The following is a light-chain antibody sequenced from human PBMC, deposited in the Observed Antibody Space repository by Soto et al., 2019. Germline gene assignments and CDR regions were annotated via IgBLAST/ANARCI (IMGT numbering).Light chain of an antibody. Sequence: EIMLTQSPGTLSLYPGERATLSCRASQSVSGNLAWYQQARGQPPRLLMFDASTRATGIPARFSGSGSGTEFTLTISSLQSEDSAIYYCQQDNNWPRTFGQGTNVDIK. J-gene: IGKJ1*01. CDR3: QQDNNWPRT. CDR2: DAS. CDR1: QSVSGN. V-gene: IGKV3-15*01.